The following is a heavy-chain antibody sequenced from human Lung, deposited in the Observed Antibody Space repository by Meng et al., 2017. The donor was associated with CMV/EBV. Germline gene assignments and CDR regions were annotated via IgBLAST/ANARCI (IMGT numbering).Heavy chain of an antibody. V-gene: IGHV3-48*03. CDR2: ISSSGNIK. CDR1: GFTFSGYE. Sequence: SCVVSGFTFSGYEMNWVRLAPGKGLEWVSYISSSGNIKYYADSVKGRFTISRDNARNSLFLQMNSLRVEDTAVYFCAKDAARQYYDSSGYYFDYWXLGTLVTVSS. CDR3: AKDAARQYYDSSGYYFDY. D-gene: IGHD3-22*01. J-gene: IGHJ4*02.